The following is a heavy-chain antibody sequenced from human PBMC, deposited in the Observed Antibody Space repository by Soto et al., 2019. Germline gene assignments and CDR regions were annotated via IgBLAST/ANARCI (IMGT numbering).Heavy chain of an antibody. CDR1: GVSLTSSAVG. Sequence: QITLKESGPTLVKPTQTLTLTCTFSGVSLTSSAVGVGWIRQPPGKAPEWLALLYWDDDNQYSPSLRNRLTLTKDTSKNHVVLTMTNMAPVDTATYYCAHGSGWLFDYWGQGTPVTVSS. D-gene: IGHD6-19*01. CDR2: LYWDDDN. J-gene: IGHJ4*02. V-gene: IGHV2-5*02. CDR3: AHGSGWLFDY.